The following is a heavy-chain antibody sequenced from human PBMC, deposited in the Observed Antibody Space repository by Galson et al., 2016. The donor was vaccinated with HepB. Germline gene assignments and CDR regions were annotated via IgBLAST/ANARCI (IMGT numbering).Heavy chain of an antibody. Sequence: SCAASGFTFSRYGMHWVRQAPGKGLEWVAVILYDGSKKYYADSVKGRFTISRDNSKNTLYLQMNSLRAEDTAVYYCARDSFTIFGVTPNWFDPWGQGTLVTVSS. CDR2: ILYDGSKK. CDR1: GFTFSRYG. D-gene: IGHD3-3*01. CDR3: ARDSFTIFGVTPNWFDP. V-gene: IGHV3-33*01. J-gene: IGHJ5*02.